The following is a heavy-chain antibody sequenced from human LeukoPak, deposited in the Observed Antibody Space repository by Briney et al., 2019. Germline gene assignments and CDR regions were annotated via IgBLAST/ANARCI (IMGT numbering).Heavy chain of an antibody. Sequence: GGSLRLSCAASGFTFRDYYMSWVCQAPGKGLEGVSYISSSGSTIYYADSVKGRFTISRDNAKNSLYLQMNSLRAEDTAVYYCARDWGGSYYYYYYMDVWGKGTTVTVSS. CDR1: GFTFRDYY. CDR3: ARDWGGSYYYYYYMDV. CDR2: ISSSGSTI. V-gene: IGHV3-11*01. D-gene: IGHD2-21*01. J-gene: IGHJ6*03.